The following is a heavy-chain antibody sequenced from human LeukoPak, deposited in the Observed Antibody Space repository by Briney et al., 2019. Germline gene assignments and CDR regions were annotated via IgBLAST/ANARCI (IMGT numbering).Heavy chain of an antibody. CDR2: VYTGGTP. J-gene: IGHJ4*02. CDR1: GGSVTDYY. V-gene: IGHV4-4*07. Sequence: SETLSLTCSVSGGSVTDYYWSWIRQPAGKGLEWIGRVYTGGTPNYNSSLKSRLTLSLDTSKNQFSLRLTSLTAADTAVYYCARGGSYTGFDCWGRGTLVTVSS. CDR3: ARGGSYTGFDC. D-gene: IGHD1-26*01.